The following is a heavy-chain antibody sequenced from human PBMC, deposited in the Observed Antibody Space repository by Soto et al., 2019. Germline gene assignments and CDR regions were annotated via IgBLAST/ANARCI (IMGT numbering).Heavy chain of an antibody. D-gene: IGHD3-3*01. V-gene: IGHV3-30*18. Sequence: QVQLVESGGGVVQPGRSLRLSCAASGFTFSSYGMHWVRQAPGKGPEWVAVISYDGSNKYYADSVKGRFTISRDNSKNTLYLQMNSLRAEDTAVYYCAKDYDFWSGYSPMDVWGKGTTVTVSS. CDR3: AKDYDFWSGYSPMDV. CDR1: GFTFSSYG. CDR2: ISYDGSNK. J-gene: IGHJ6*03.